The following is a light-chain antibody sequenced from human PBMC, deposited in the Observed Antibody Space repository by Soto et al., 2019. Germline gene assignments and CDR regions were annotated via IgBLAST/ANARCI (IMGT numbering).Light chain of an antibody. Sequence: DIPMTQSPSTLSASVGDRVTITCRASQSVNSWVAWYQQKPGRAPKVLIHKASSLESGVPSRFSGSGSATEFTLTISSLQPDDFATYYCQHYDNSPWTFGQGTKVEIK. CDR2: KAS. J-gene: IGKJ1*01. CDR1: QSVNSW. CDR3: QHYDNSPWT. V-gene: IGKV1-5*03.